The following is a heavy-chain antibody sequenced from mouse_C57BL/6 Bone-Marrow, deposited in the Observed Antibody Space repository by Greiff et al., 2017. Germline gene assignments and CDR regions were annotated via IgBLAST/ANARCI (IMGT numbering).Heavy chain of an antibody. V-gene: IGHV1-82*01. Sequence: QVQLQQSGPELVKPGASVKISCKASGYAFSSSWMNWVQQRPGKGLEWIGRIYPGDGDTNYNGKFKGQATLTADKSSSTAYMQLSSLTSEDSAVYFCARKGNYYGSSYGGWFAYWGQGTLVTVSA. J-gene: IGHJ3*01. CDR2: IYPGDGDT. CDR1: GYAFSSSW. D-gene: IGHD1-1*01. CDR3: ARKGNYYGSSYGGWFAY.